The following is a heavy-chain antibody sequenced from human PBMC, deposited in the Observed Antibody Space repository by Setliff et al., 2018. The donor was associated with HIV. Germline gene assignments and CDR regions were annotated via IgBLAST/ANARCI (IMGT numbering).Heavy chain of an antibody. Sequence: PSETLSLTCIVSGGSISSGNYWTWIRQPAGKGLEWIGRIYTSGNTNYNPSLKSRVTMSVDTSKNQFSLNLSSVTAADTAVYYCARAAGGSGSYNRHYYYYYYMDVWGRGTTVTVSS. D-gene: IGHD3-10*01. CDR3: ARAAGGSGSYNRHYYYYYYMDV. V-gene: IGHV4-4*07. J-gene: IGHJ6*03. CDR2: IYTSGNT. CDR1: GGSISSGNY.